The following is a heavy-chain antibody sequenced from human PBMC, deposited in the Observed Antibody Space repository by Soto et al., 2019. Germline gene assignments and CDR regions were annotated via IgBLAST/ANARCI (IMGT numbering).Heavy chain of an antibody. CDR2: ISYDGSNK. D-gene: IGHD2-15*01. CDR3: ANLPPNCSGGSCYSMRGINYMDV. J-gene: IGHJ6*03. V-gene: IGHV3-30*18. Sequence: PGGSLRLSCAASGFTFSSYGMHWVRQAPGKGLEWVAVISYDGSNKYYADSVKGRFTISRDNSKNTLYLQMNSLRAEDTAVYYCANLPPNCSGGSCYSMRGINYMDVWGKGTTVTVSS. CDR1: GFTFSSYG.